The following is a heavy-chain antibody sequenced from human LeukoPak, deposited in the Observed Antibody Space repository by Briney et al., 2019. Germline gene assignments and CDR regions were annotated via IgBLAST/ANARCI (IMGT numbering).Heavy chain of an antibody. J-gene: IGHJ3*02. CDR1: GDSMSSYY. Sequence: SETLSLTCTVSGDSMSSYYWSWIRQPPGKGLEWIAYISYSGSTKYNPSLQNRVTISIDTSKDQFSLKLSTVTAADTAVYYCARHSGSYYGAFDIWGQGTMGTVSS. D-gene: IGHD1-26*01. V-gene: IGHV4-59*01. CDR2: ISYSGST. CDR3: ARHSGSYYGAFDI.